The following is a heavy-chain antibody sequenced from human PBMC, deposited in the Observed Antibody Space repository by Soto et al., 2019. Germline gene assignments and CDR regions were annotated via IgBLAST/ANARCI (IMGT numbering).Heavy chain of an antibody. Sequence: LRLSCAASGFTFSSYSMNWVRQAPGKGLEWVSSISSSSSYIYYADSVKGRFTISRDNAKNSLYLQMNSLRAEDTAVYYCARDRYSSIAARPPLDYWGQGTLVTVSS. V-gene: IGHV3-21*01. CDR2: ISSSSSYI. D-gene: IGHD6-6*01. CDR1: GFTFSSYS. CDR3: ARDRYSSIAARPPLDY. J-gene: IGHJ4*02.